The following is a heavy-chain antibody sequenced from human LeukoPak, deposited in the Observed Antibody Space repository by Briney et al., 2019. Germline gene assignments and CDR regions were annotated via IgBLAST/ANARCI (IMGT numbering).Heavy chain of an antibody. J-gene: IGHJ4*02. Sequence: ASVKVSCKASGYTFTSYGISWVRQAPGQGLEWMGWISAYNGNTNYAQKLQGRVTMTTDTSTSTAYMELRSLRSDDTAVYYCARDDFHTYDILTGYHYSFDYWGQGTLVTVSS. CDR2: ISAYNGNT. V-gene: IGHV1-18*01. CDR1: GYTFTSYG. CDR3: ARDDFHTYDILTGYHYSFDY. D-gene: IGHD3-9*01.